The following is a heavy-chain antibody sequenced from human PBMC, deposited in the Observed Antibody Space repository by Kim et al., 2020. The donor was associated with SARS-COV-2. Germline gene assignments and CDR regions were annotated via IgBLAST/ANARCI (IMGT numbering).Heavy chain of an antibody. CDR1: GYTFTSYY. CDR3: ASNSGSYLAFESPYYYYGMDV. CDR2: INPSGGST. J-gene: IGHJ6*02. D-gene: IGHD1-26*01. V-gene: IGHV1-46*01. Sequence: ASVKVSCKASGYTFTSYYMHWVRQAPGQGLEWMGIINPSGGSTSYAQKFQGRVTMTRDTSTSTVYMELSSLRSEDTAVYYCASNSGSYLAFESPYYYYGMDVWGQGTTVTVSS.